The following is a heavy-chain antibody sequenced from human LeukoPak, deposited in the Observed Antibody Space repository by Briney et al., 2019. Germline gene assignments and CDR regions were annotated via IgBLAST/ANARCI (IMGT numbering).Heavy chain of an antibody. CDR1: GGSFSGYY. D-gene: IGHD3-10*01. V-gene: IGHV4-34*01. Sequence: NSSETLSLTCAVYGGSFSGYYWSWIRQPPGKGLEWIGEINHSGSTNYNPSLKSRVTISVDTSKNQFSLKLSSVTAADTAVFYCVAYDSGNYRAYFDSWGQGIMVTVSS. CDR3: VAYDSGNYRAYFDS. J-gene: IGHJ4*02. CDR2: INHSGST.